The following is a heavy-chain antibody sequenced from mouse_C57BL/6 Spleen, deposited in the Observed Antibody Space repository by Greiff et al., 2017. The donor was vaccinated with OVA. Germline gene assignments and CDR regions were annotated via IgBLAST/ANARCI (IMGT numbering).Heavy chain of an antibody. D-gene: IGHD1-2*01. V-gene: IGHV10-1*01. CDR3: VRHGRHYCDY. Sequence: DVQLVESGGGLVQPKGSLKLSCAASGFSFNTYAMNWVRQAPGKGLEWVARIRSKSNNYATYYADSVKDRFTISRDDSESMLYLQMNNLKTEDTAMYYCVRHGRHYCDYWGQGTTLTVSS. J-gene: IGHJ2*01. CDR1: GFSFNTYA. CDR2: IRSKSNNYAT.